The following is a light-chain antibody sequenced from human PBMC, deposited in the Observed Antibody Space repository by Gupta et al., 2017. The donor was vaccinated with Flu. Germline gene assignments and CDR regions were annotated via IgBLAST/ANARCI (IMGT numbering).Light chain of an antibody. V-gene: IGLV3-12*02. Sequence: SYQLTQPHSTSEATAHRASSTCGRNNIGDKPVRWYQQKPGRDPELVLYRGANRPSGIPERFSGSNPGNTATLTISRIESGDEADYYCQVWDSSRDHLEVFGGGTKLTVL. CDR2: RGA. CDR3: QVWDSSRDHLEV. J-gene: IGLJ3*02. CDR1: NIGDKP.